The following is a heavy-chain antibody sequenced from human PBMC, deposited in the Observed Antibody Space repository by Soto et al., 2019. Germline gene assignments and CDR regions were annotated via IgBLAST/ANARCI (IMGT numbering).Heavy chain of an antibody. CDR3: AVTPYCGRDCSAASYWYFDI. J-gene: IGHJ2*01. CDR1: GLTFGNYA. V-gene: IGHV3-23*01. CDR2: ISGDSGRT. Sequence: EVQLLESGGGLVQPGGSVRLSCAASGLTFGNYAMSWVRQAPGKGLEWVSGISGDSGRTYYADSVKGRFTISRDNSKNTMYLQMNTLRAEDTAVYYCAVTPYCGRDCSAASYWYFDIWGRGTLVTVSS. D-gene: IGHD2-21*02.